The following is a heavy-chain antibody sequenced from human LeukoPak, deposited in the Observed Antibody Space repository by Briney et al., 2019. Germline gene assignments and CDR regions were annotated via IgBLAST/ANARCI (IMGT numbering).Heavy chain of an antibody. CDR2: INPNSGGT. CDR1: GYTFTGYY. Sequence: ASVTDSCKASGYTFTGYYMHWVRQAPGQGLEWMGWINPNSGGTNYAQKFQGRVTMTRDTSISTAYMELSRLRSDDTAVYYCARAIDYYGSGSYYNPLDYWGQGTLVTVSS. J-gene: IGHJ4*02. V-gene: IGHV1-2*02. D-gene: IGHD3-10*01. CDR3: ARAIDYYGSGSYYNPLDY.